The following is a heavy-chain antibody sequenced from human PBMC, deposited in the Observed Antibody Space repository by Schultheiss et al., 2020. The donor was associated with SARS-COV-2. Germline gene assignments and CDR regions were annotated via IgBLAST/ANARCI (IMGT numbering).Heavy chain of an antibody. J-gene: IGHJ6*02. CDR2: ISGSGGST. V-gene: IGHV3-23*01. CDR1: GFTFSSYA. CDR3: AKRAAQGVVVPAARRPKRGSYGMDV. D-gene: IGHD2-2*01. Sequence: GGSLRLSCAASGFTFSSYAMSWVRQAPGKGLEWVSAISGSGGSTYYADSVKGRFTISRDNSKNTLYLQMNSLRAEDTAVYYCAKRAAQGVVVPAARRPKRGSYGMDVWGQGTTVTVSS.